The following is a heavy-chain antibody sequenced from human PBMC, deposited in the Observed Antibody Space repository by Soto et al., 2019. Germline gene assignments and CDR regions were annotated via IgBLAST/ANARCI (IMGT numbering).Heavy chain of an antibody. CDR1: GGSISSGGYS. CDR2: IYHSGST. Sequence: PSETLSLTCAVSGGSISSGGYSWSWIRQPPGKGLEWIGYIYHSGSTYYNPSLKSRVTISVDTSKNQFSLKLSSVTAADTAVYYCARLAMGYSSSWYPYYYGMDVWGQGTTVTVSS. V-gene: IGHV4-30-2*03. D-gene: IGHD6-13*01. J-gene: IGHJ6*02. CDR3: ARLAMGYSSSWYPYYYGMDV.